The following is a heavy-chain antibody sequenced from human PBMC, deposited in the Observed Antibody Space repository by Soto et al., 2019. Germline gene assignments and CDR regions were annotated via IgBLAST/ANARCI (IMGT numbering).Heavy chain of an antibody. CDR3: TRYYKVGGISDAFDI. CDR1: GFTFGDCT. V-gene: IGHV3-49*04. D-gene: IGHD1-26*01. Sequence: GGSLRLSCTAPGFTFGDCTMSWVRQAPGKGLEWVGFIRSKTYGGTTEYAASVKGRFTISRDDSKSIAYLQMNSLKTEDTAVYYCTRYYKVGGISDAFDIWGQGTVVTVSS. CDR2: IRSKTYGGTT. J-gene: IGHJ3*02.